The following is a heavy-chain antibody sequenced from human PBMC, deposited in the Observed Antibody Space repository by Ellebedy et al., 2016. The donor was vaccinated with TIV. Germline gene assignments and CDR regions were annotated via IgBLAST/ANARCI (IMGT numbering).Heavy chain of an antibody. CDR2: IYPGDSDT. Sequence: KVSXXGSGYSFTSYWIGWVRQMPGKGLEWMGIIYPGDSDTRYSPSFQGQVTISADKSISTAYLQWSSLKASDTAMYYCARHTDWVDYWGQGTLVTVSS. J-gene: IGHJ4*02. V-gene: IGHV5-51*01. D-gene: IGHD2-21*01. CDR3: ARHTDWVDY. CDR1: GYSFTSYW.